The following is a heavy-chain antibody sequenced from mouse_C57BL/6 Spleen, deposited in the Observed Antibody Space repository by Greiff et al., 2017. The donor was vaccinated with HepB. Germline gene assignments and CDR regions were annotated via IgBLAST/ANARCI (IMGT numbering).Heavy chain of an antibody. CDR3: ERHEDPLYYGSSYPLFDY. V-gene: IGHV1-62-2*01. J-gene: IGHJ2*01. CDR1: GYTFTEYT. CDR2: FYPGSGSI. Sequence: VQLQQSGAELVKPGASVKLSCKASGYTFTEYTIHWVKQRSGQGLEWIGWFYPGSGSIKYNEKFKDKATLTADKSSSTVYMELSRLTSEDSAVYFWERHEDPLYYGSSYPLFDYWGQGTTLTVSS. D-gene: IGHD1-1*01.